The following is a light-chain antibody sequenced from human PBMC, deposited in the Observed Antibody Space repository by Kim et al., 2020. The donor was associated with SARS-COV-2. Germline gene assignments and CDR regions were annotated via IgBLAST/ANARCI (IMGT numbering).Light chain of an antibody. Sequence: DIVMIHTLLSLSVTPGHPASISCQSSQSLLHSDGKTYLYRYLQKRGKSPQLLIYEVSNRFSGVPDRFSGCGSGTDFTLKISRVEAEDVGVYYCMQSIQPLFGQGTKVDIK. J-gene: IGKJ1*01. V-gene: IGKV2D-29*02. CDR3: MQSIQPL. CDR1: QSLLHSDGKTY. CDR2: EVS.